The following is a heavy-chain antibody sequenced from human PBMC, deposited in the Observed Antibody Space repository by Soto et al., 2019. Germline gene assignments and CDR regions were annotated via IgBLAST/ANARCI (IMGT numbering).Heavy chain of an antibody. CDR1: GFTFSSYA. Sequence: GGSLRLSCAASGFTFSSYAMSWVRQAPGKGLEWVSAISGSGGSTYYADSVKGRFTISRDNSKNTLYLQMNSLRAEDTAVYYCAGGIGLAKKNYYYYYYYMDVWGKGTTVTVSS. J-gene: IGHJ6*03. CDR2: ISGSGGST. CDR3: AGGIGLAKKNYYYYYYYMDV. V-gene: IGHV3-23*01. D-gene: IGHD3-16*01.